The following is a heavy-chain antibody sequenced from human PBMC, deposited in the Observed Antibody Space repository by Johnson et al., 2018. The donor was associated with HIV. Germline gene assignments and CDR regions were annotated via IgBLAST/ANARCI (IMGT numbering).Heavy chain of an antibody. J-gene: IGHJ3*02. D-gene: IGHD3-22*01. CDR2: INWNGGRT. V-gene: IGHV3-20*04. Sequence: EVQLVESGGGVVRPGGSLRLSCAASGFTFDDYGMSWVRQGPGKGLEWVSGINWNGGRTGYADSLKGRFTISRDNAKNSLYLQMNSLRAEDTALYYCARDISYDSSASQGAFDIWGQGTLVTVSS. CDR1: GFTFDDYG. CDR3: ARDISYDSSASQGAFDI.